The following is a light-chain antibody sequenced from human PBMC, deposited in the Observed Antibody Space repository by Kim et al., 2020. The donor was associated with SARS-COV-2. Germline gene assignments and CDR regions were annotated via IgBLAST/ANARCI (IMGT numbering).Light chain of an antibody. V-gene: IGKV3-15*01. CDR3: QQKNDWPRA. J-gene: IGKJ1*01. Sequence: EIVMTQSPATLSVSPGERATLSCRASQSVSSNLAWYQQKPGQAPRLLIYGASTRATGIPARFSGSGSGTEFTLTISSLQSEDFAVYYCQQKNDWPRAFGQGTKVEIK. CDR2: GAS. CDR1: QSVSSN.